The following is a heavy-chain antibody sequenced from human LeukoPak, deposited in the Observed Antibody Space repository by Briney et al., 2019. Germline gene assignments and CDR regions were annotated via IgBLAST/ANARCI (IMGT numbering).Heavy chain of an antibody. Sequence: ASVTVSCKASGYTFTNSYMHWVRQAPGQGLEWMGIINPSGGSTRYAQKFQGRVTMTSHTPPSTVYMDPNNLPSSHATAYSCARVQGYFYYTMDVWGQGTTVTVSS. V-gene: IGHV1-46*01. J-gene: IGHJ6*02. CDR3: ARVQGYFYYTMDV. CDR1: GYTFTNSY. CDR2: INPSGGST.